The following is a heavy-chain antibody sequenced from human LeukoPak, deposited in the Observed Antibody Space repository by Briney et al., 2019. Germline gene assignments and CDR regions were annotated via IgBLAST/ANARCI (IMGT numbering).Heavy chain of an antibody. D-gene: IGHD1-14*01. V-gene: IGHV4-38-2*02. CDR2: VYHSGST. CDR1: GYSISSGYY. CDR3: ATLTDDYYYYYYMDV. Sequence: SETLSLTCTVSGYSISSGYYWGWIRQPPGKGLEWIGSVYHSGSTYYNPSLKSRATISVDTSKNQFSLKLSSVTAADTAVYYCATLTDDYYYYYYMDVWGKGTTVTVSS. J-gene: IGHJ6*03.